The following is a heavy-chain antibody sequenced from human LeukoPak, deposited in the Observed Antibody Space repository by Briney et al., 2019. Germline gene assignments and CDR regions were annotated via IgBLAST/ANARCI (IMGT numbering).Heavy chain of an antibody. CDR1: GGSISSSSYY. Sequence: SETLSLTCTVSGGSISSSSYYWGWIRQPPGKGLEWIGSIYYSGSTYYNPSLKSRVTISVDTSKNQFSLKLSSVTAADTAVYYCARGHRGWYTYYYYYMDVWGKGTTVTVSS. J-gene: IGHJ6*03. CDR2: IYYSGST. D-gene: IGHD6-19*01. V-gene: IGHV4-39*07. CDR3: ARGHRGWYTYYYYYMDV.